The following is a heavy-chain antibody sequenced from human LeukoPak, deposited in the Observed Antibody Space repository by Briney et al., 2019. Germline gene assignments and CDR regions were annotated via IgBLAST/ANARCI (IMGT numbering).Heavy chain of an antibody. Sequence: PGGSLRLSCAASGFTFNSYAMTWVRQAPGKGLEWVSSISGSGGRPKYADSVKGRFSISRDNSKNTLYLQMSSLRAEDTAVYYCARSIRATDYWGQGTLVTVSS. D-gene: IGHD2-21*01. CDR3: ARSIRATDY. V-gene: IGHV3-23*01. J-gene: IGHJ4*02. CDR1: GFTFNSYA. CDR2: ISGSGGRP.